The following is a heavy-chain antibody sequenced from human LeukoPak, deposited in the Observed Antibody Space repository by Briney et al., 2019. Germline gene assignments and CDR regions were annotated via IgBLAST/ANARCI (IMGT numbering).Heavy chain of an antibody. CDR3: AKVRYDYGDGFDY. CDR1: GFTFSSYA. V-gene: IGHV3-23*01. Sequence: PGGSLRLSCAASGFTFSSYAMSWVRQAPGKGLEWVSAISGSGGSTYYADSVRGRFTISRDNSKNTLYLQMNSLRAEDTAVYYCAKVRYDYGDGFDYWGQGTLVTVSS. D-gene: IGHD4-17*01. J-gene: IGHJ4*02. CDR2: ISGSGGST.